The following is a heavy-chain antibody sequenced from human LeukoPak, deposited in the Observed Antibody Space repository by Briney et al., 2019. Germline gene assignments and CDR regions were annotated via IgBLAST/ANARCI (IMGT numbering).Heavy chain of an antibody. CDR3: ATALSIAAPGNY. CDR1: GYTLTELS. CDR2: FDPEDGET. Sequence: ASVKVSCKVSGYTLTELSMHWVRQAPGKGLEWMGGFDPEDGETIYAQKFQGRVTMTEDTSTDTAYMELSSLRSEDTAVYHCATALSIAAPGNYWGQGTLVTVSS. V-gene: IGHV1-24*01. J-gene: IGHJ4*02. D-gene: IGHD6-6*01.